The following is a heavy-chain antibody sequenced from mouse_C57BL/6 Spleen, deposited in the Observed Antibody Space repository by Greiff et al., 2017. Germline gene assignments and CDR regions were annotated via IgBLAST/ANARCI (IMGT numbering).Heavy chain of an antibody. D-gene: IGHD4-1*01. CDR2: IRLKSDNYAT. Sequence: EVMLVESGGGLVQPGGSMKLSCVASGFTFSNYWMNWVRQSPEKGLEWVAQIRLKSDNYATHYAESVKGRFTISRDDSKSSVYLQMINLRAEDTGIYYYTSSYYFDYWGQGTTLTVSS. V-gene: IGHV6-3*01. CDR1: GFTFSNYW. J-gene: IGHJ2*01. CDR3: TSSYYFDY.